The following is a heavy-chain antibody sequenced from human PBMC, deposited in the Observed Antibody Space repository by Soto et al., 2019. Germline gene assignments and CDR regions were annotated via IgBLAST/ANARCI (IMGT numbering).Heavy chain of an antibody. D-gene: IGHD2-2*01. CDR3: AREDRDRETGLVPAAIDGMDV. CDR1: GGTFSRYS. Sequence: QVQLVQSGAEVKKPGSSVKVSCKASGGTFSRYSITWVRQAPGHGLEWIGRIIPIFGIASYAQKFQGRVTITADESTSTDYMELSSLRSDDTAVYYCAREDRDRETGLVPAAIDGMDVWGQGTTVTVSS. J-gene: IGHJ6*02. CDR2: IIPIFGIA. V-gene: IGHV1-69*08.